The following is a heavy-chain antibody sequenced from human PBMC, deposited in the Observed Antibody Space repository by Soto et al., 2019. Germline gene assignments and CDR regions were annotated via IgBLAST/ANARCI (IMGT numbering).Heavy chain of an antibody. Sequence: PGGSLRLSCAASCFTFSGSSVHGVRQASGKGLEWVGRIRNKANSYATAYAASVRGRFTISRDDSKNTAFLQMNSLNTEDTAVYYCISHSPEDMIRTWGQGTLVTVSS. CDR1: CFTFSGSS. V-gene: IGHV3-73*01. J-gene: IGHJ4*02. D-gene: IGHD2-15*01. CDR2: IRNKANSYAT. CDR3: ISHSPEDMIRT.